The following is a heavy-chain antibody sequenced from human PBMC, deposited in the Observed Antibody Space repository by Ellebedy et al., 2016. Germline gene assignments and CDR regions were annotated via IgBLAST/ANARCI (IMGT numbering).Heavy chain of an antibody. J-gene: IGHJ3*02. CDR2: ISSSSSTI. V-gene: IGHV3-48*01. Sequence: GGSLRLSCAASGFTFSSYSMNWVRQAPGKGLEWVSYISSSSSTIYYADSVKGRFTISRDNAKNSLYLQMNSLRAEDTAVYYCARVGIQLWFVDAFDIWGQGTMVTVSS. D-gene: IGHD5-18*01. CDR3: ARVGIQLWFVDAFDI. CDR1: GFTFSSYS.